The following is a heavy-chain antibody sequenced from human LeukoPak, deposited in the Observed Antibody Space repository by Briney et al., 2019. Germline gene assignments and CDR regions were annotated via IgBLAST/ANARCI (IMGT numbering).Heavy chain of an antibody. CDR3: ARDRGEVVTGIGYYFDY. D-gene: IGHD2-21*02. CDR1: GFALSDCY. V-gene: IGHV3-11*01. J-gene: IGHJ4*02. CDR2: ITNGDTTT. Sequence: GGSLRLSCAASGFALSDCYMSWIRQAPGKGLEWISFITNGDTTTYYADSVRGRFTISRDNAKNSLYLQMNSLRAEDTAVYFCARDRGEVVTGIGYYFDYWGQGTLVTVSS.